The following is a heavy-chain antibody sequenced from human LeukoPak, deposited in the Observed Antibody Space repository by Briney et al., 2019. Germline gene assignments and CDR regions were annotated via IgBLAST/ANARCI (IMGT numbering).Heavy chain of an antibody. Sequence: SETMSLTCAVYGGSFSGYYWSCIRQPPGKGLEWIGEINRSGSTNYNPSLKSRVTISVDTSKNQFSLKLSSVTAADTAVYYCARAINYSSSSGVDYWGQGTLVTVSS. CDR2: INRSGST. D-gene: IGHD6-6*01. V-gene: IGHV4-34*01. J-gene: IGHJ4*02. CDR1: GGSFSGYY. CDR3: ARAINYSSSSGVDY.